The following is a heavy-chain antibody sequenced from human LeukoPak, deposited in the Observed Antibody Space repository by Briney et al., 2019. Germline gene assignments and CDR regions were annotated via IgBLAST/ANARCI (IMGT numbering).Heavy chain of an antibody. CDR3: ARGRTYDYVWGSYRQGPLDY. V-gene: IGHV4-4*07. CDR1: GGSISSYY. CDR2: IYTNVIT. D-gene: IGHD3-16*02. J-gene: IGHJ4*02. Sequence: SETLSLTCPVSGGSISSYYWSWIRQPAGKGLEWIGRIYTNVITNYNPSLKSRVTISVDTSKNQFSLKLSSVTAADTAVYYCARGRTYDYVWGSYRQGPLDYWGQGTLVTVSS.